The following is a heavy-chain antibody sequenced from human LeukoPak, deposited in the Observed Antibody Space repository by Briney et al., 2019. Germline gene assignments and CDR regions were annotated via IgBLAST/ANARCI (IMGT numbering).Heavy chain of an antibody. CDR1: GGSFSGYY. CDR2: INHSGST. V-gene: IGHV4-34*01. J-gene: IGHJ4*02. CDR3: ARVKGDIVVVPAAIRGGTPFDY. D-gene: IGHD2-2*02. Sequence: PSETLSHTCAVYGGSFSGYYWSWIHQPPGEGLEWIGEINHSGSTNYNPSLKSRVTISVDTSKNQFSLKLSSVTAADTAVYYCARVKGDIVVVPAAIRGGTPFDYWGQGTLVTVSS.